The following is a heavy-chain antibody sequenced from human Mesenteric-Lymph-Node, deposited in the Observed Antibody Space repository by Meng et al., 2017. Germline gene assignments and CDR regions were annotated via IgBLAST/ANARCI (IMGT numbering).Heavy chain of an antibody. CDR2: IYHSGIT. Sequence: QGRLQEGGPGLVKPSGTLSLPCAGSGGSISSSNWWSWVRQPPGKGLEWIGKIYHSGITIYNPSLKSRVTMSVDNSKNQFSLKLNSMTAADTAVYYCARDPTGGEDHQRVWGQGTLVTVSS. CDR1: GGSISSSNW. V-gene: IGHV4-4*02. CDR3: ARDPTGGEDHQRV. J-gene: IGHJ4*02. D-gene: IGHD1-14*01.